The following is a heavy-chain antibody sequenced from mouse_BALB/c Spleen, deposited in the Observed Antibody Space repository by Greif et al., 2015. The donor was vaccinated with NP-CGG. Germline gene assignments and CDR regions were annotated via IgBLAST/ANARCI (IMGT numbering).Heavy chain of an antibody. J-gene: IGHJ3*01. D-gene: IGHD1-2*01. CDR2: IDPENGDT. CDR3: NAVTTATGFAY. CDR1: GFNIKDYY. Sequence: EVQLQQSGAELVRSGASVKLSCTASGFNIKDYYMHWVKQRPEQGLEWIGWIDPENGDTEYAPKFQGKATMTADTSSNTAYMQLSSLTSEDTAVYYCNAVTTATGFAYWGQGTLVTVSA. V-gene: IGHV14-4*02.